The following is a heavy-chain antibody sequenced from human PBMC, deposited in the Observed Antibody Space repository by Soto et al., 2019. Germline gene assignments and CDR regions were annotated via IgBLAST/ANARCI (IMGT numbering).Heavy chain of an antibody. CDR2: SYYSGST. Sequence: QVQLQESGPGLVKPSETLSLTCTVSGGSISSYYWSWIRQPPGKGLEWIGYSYYSGSTNYNPSLKSRVTISVDTSKNQFSLKLSSVTAADTAVYYCARDEGAAATSGWFDPWGQGTLVTVSS. J-gene: IGHJ5*02. V-gene: IGHV4-59*01. CDR1: GGSISSYY. D-gene: IGHD2-15*01. CDR3: ARDEGAAATSGWFDP.